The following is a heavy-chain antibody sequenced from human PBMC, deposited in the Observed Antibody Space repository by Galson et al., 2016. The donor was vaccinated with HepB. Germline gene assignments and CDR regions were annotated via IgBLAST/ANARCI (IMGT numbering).Heavy chain of an antibody. CDR1: GFTFNSYA. CDR2: ISGSGGIR. J-gene: IGHJ4*02. D-gene: IGHD2-2*01. Sequence: SLRLSCAASGFTFNSYAMNWVRQAAGKGLEWVSLISGSGGIRHYADSVKGRFTISRDNSENTVYLQMNSLRADGTAVYYCARDTNPGGYAPHDWGQGTLGSVSS. V-gene: IGHV3-23*01. CDR3: ARDTNPGGYAPHD.